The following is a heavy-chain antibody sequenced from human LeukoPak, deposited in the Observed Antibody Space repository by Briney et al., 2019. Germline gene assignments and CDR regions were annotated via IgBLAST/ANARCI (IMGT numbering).Heavy chain of an antibody. CDR3: ASWSCYKSHRGAYYYYYYMDV. CDR1: GGTFSSYA. D-gene: IGHD3-3*01. CDR2: ILPIFCTA. J-gene: IGHJ6*03. V-gene: IGHV1-69*06. Sequence: ASVKVSCKASGGTFSSYAISWVRQAPRQGLEWVGRILPIFCTANYAQKFKGRVTITADKSTSTAYMELSSLRSEDTAVYYCASWSCYKSHRGAYYYYYYMDVWGKGTTVTVSS.